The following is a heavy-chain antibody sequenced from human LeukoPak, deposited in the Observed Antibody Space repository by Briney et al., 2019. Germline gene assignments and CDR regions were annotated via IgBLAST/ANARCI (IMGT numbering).Heavy chain of an antibody. D-gene: IGHD3-3*02. Sequence: GGSLRLSCAASGFTFSSYGMHWVRQAPGKGLEWVAVIWYDGSNKYYADSVKGRFTISRDNSKNTPYLQMNSLKTEDTAVYYCTTDPSIHWGQGTLVTVSS. CDR2: IWYDGSNK. V-gene: IGHV3-33*01. CDR3: TTDPSIH. J-gene: IGHJ4*02. CDR1: GFTFSSYG.